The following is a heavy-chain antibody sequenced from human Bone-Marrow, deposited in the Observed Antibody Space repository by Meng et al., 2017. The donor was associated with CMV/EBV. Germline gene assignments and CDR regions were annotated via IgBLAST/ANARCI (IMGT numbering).Heavy chain of an antibody. D-gene: IGHD4-11*01. V-gene: IGHV3-23*01. J-gene: IGHJ4*02. CDR1: GFTFSSYA. CDR3: GGSATVSDIY. Sequence: GESLKISCAASGFTFSSYAMSWVRQAPGKGLEWVSAISGSGGSTYYADSVKGRFTISRDNSKNTMFLQMNSLRADDTAIYYCGGSATVSDIYWGQGTLVTVSS. CDR2: ISGSGGST.